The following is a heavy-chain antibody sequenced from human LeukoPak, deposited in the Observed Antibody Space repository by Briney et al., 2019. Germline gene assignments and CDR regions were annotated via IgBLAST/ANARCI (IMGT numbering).Heavy chain of an antibody. D-gene: IGHD2-2*02. Sequence: NPSETLSLTCAVYGGSFSGYYWSWIRQPPGEGLEWIGEINHSGSTNYNPSLKSRVTISVDTSKNQFSLKLSSVTAADTAVYYCARERYCSSTSCYIWFDPWGQGTLVTVSS. CDR1: GGSFSGYY. CDR2: INHSGST. V-gene: IGHV4-34*01. J-gene: IGHJ5*02. CDR3: ARERYCSSTSCYIWFDP.